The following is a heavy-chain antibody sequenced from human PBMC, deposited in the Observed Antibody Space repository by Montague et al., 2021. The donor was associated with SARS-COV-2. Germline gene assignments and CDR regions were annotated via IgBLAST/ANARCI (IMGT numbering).Heavy chain of an antibody. D-gene: IGHD5-18*01. CDR1: GDSTSSRSYY. V-gene: IGHV4-39*01. CDR3: ARHRNNGYHSLPNWFHP. Sequence: SETLSLTCTVSGDSTSSRSYYWGWIRQPPGKGLDWIGSIYNSGTTYYNPSLKSRVTISVDTSKNQFSLKLSFVTAADTAVYYCARHRNNGYHSLPNWFHPWGQGTLVTVSS. CDR2: IYNSGTT. J-gene: IGHJ5*02.